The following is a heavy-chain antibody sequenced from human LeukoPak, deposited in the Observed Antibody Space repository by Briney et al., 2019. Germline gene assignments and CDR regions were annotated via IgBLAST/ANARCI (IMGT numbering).Heavy chain of an antibody. Sequence: PGGSLRLSCAASGFTVSSNYMNWVRQAPGKGLERVSIIYSGGGGSSYYADSVKGRFTISRDISKNTLYLQMNSLGAEDTAVYYCAREGCSGGSCYPAHYGMDVWGQGTTVTVSS. CDR1: GFTVSSNY. J-gene: IGHJ6*02. CDR2: IYSGGGGSS. CDR3: AREGCSGGSCYPAHYGMDV. D-gene: IGHD2-15*01. V-gene: IGHV3-66*01.